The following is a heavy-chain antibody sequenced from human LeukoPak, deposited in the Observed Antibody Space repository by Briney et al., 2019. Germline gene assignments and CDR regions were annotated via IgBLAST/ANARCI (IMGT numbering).Heavy chain of an antibody. CDR2: IKQDGGQK. CDR1: GFMFSTYW. D-gene: IGHD5/OR15-5a*01. Sequence: PGGSLRLSCAASGFMFSTYWMSWVRQAPGKGLEWVANIKQDGGQKFYVDSVKGRFTISRDNAKNSLYLQMNSLRAEDTAVYYCARDRSTTLDYWGQGTLVTVSS. J-gene: IGHJ4*02. CDR3: ARDRSTTLDY. V-gene: IGHV3-7*01.